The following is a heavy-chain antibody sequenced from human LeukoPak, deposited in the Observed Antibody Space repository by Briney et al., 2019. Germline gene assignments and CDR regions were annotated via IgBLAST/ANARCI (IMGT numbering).Heavy chain of an antibody. CDR3: ARDADGYLDY. V-gene: IGHV4-59*11. Sequence: SETLSLTCTASGGSIRTHYWGWIRQPPGKGLEWIAYIYQSGNTNYNPSLKSRVTMSVDTSKNQFSLKLSSVTAADTAVYYCARDADGYLDYWGQGTLVTVSS. CDR2: IYQSGNT. CDR1: GGSIRTHY. D-gene: IGHD3-22*01. J-gene: IGHJ4*02.